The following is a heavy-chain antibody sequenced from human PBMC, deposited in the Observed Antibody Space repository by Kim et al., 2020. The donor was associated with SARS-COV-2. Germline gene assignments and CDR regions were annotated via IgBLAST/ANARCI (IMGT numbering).Heavy chain of an antibody. V-gene: IGHV3-23*01. J-gene: IGHJ5*02. D-gene: IGHD3-16*01. CDR3: ARGAMLLGIPEFDP. Sequence: GGSLRLSCAASGFTFRSYWMHWLRQVPGKGLEWVAVISPSGDSIHYADSVKGRFTISRDNSRNTLFLQLDSLRAEDTAVYCCARGAMLLGIPEFDPGRQGTRVFVSS. CDR1: GFTFRSYW. CDR2: ISPSGDSI.